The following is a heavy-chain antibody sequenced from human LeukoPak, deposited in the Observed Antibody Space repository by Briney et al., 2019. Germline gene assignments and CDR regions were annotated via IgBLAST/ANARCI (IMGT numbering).Heavy chain of an antibody. CDR2: ISGYNGET. V-gene: IGHV1-18*01. D-gene: IGHD3-16*01. Sequence: ASVKVSCKASGYTFTSSGISWVRQAPGQGLEWTGWISGYNGETNYVQKFLGRVTMTIDSSTSTAYMELRSLRSDDTAVYYCAREEGGNYYYMDVWGKGTTVTVSS. CDR1: GYTFTSSG. CDR3: AREEGGNYYYMDV. J-gene: IGHJ6*03.